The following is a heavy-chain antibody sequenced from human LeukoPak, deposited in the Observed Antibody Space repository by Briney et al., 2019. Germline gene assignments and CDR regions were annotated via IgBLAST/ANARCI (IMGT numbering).Heavy chain of an antibody. J-gene: IGHJ4*02. CDR3: ARAKYYYGSGSYYHPPNYFDY. V-gene: IGHV1-2*02. CDR1: GYTFTSYG. Sequence: ASVKVSCKASGYTFTSYGISWVRQAPGQGLEWMGWINPNSGGTNYAQKFQGRVTMTRDTSISTAYMELSRLRSDDTAVYYCARAKYYYGSGSYYHPPNYFDYWGQGTLVTVSS. CDR2: INPNSGGT. D-gene: IGHD3-10*01.